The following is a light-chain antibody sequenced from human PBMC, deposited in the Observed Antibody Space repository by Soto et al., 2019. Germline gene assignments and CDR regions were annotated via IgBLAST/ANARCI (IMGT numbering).Light chain of an antibody. CDR3: MQGTHWPRT. CDR2: RVS. CDR1: QSLVHSDGNTY. V-gene: IGKV2-30*02. Sequence: SLPVTLGQPASISCRSSQSLVHSDGNTYLNWFQQRPGQSPRRLLYRVSNRDSGVADKFSGSASGTNFTLKISWVEAEDVGVYYYMQGTHWPRTFGQGTKVEIK. J-gene: IGKJ1*01.